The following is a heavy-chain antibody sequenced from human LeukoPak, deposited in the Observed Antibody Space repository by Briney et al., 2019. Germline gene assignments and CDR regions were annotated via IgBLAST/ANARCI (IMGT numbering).Heavy chain of an antibody. V-gene: IGHV4-38-2*01. J-gene: IGHJ4*02. CDR1: GYSISSGYY. CDR3: ARRPPGAPFDY. Sequence: PSETLSLTCAVSGYSISSGYYWGWIRQPPGKGLEWIGSIYHSGSTYYNPSLKSRVTISVDTSKNQFSLKLSSVTAADTAAYYCARRPPGAPFDYWGQGTLATVSS. D-gene: IGHD3-10*01. CDR2: IYHSGST.